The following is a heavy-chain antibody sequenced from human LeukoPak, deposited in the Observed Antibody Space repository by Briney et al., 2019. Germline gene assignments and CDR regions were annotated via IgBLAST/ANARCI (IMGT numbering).Heavy chain of an antibody. J-gene: IGHJ4*02. Sequence: GGSLRLSCAASGFTFSSYAISWVRQAPGKGLEWVSAISGSGGSTYYADSVKGRFTISRDNSKNTLYLQMNSLRAEDTAVYYCANLYSSSWYSYWGQGTLVTVSS. CDR1: GFTFSSYA. CDR3: ANLYSSSWYSY. V-gene: IGHV3-23*01. D-gene: IGHD6-13*01. CDR2: ISGSGGST.